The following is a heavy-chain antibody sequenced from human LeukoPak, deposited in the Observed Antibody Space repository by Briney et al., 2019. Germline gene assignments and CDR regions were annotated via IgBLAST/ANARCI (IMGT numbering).Heavy chain of an antibody. V-gene: IGHV3-30-3*01. J-gene: IGHJ6*04. CDR2: ISNDGSNK. CDR1: GFTFTSYA. Sequence: PGGSLRLSCAASGFTFTSYAMHWVRQAPGKGLEWVAVISNDGSNKYYFDSVKGRFTISRDNAKNSLYLQMNSLRAEDTAVYYCAELGITMIGGVWGKGTTVTISS. D-gene: IGHD3-10*02. CDR3: AELGITMIGGV.